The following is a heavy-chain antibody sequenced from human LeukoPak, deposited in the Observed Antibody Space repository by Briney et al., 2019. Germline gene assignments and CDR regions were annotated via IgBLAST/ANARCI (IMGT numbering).Heavy chain of an antibody. J-gene: IGHJ5*02. CDR1: VGTFSSYA. V-gene: IGHV1-69*06. CDR3: ARDRYSGWFGP. D-gene: IGHD1-26*01. Sequence: SVKVSCKASVGTFSSYAISWVRQAPGRGLEWMGGIIPIFGTANYAQKFQGRVTITADKSTSTAYMELSRLRSEDTAVYYGARDRYSGWFGPWGQGTLVTVSS. CDR2: IIPIFGTA.